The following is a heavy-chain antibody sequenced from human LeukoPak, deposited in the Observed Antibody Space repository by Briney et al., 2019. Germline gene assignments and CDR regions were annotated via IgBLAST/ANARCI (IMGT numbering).Heavy chain of an antibody. V-gene: IGHV4-59*01. D-gene: IGHD6-6*01. CDR1: GGSISSYY. J-gene: IGHJ6*03. CDR2: IYYSGST. Sequence: PSETLSLTCTVSGGSISSYYWSWIRQPPGKGLEWVGYIYYSGSTNYNPSLKSRVTISVDTSKNQFSLKLSSVTAADTAVYYCARDGDRSGSSSVYYYYYMDVWGKGTTVTVSS. CDR3: ARDGDRSGSSSVYYYYYMDV.